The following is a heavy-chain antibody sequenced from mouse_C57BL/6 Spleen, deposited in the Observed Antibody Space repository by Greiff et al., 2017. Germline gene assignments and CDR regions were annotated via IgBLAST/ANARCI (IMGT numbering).Heavy chain of an antibody. CDR2: IHPSASDT. V-gene: IGHV1-74*01. D-gene: IGHD1-1*01. J-gene: IGHJ4*01. Sequence: QVQLQQPGAELVKPGASVKVSCKASGYTFTSYWMHWVKQRPGQGLEWIGRIHPSASDTNSNHKFKGKAPLTVDRSSTPAYMQLISLTSEDSAVYYCASVYYYCSSYYYAMDDWGQGTSVTVSS. CDR1: GYTFTSYW. CDR3: ASVYYYCSSYYYAMDD.